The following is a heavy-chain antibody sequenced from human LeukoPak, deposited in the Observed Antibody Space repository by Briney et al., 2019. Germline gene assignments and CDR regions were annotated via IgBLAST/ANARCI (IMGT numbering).Heavy chain of an antibody. D-gene: IGHD3-10*01. V-gene: IGHV3-7*01. J-gene: IGHJ6*02. CDR3: ARPGSYGSGFYYYYGMDV. CDR2: IKQDGSEK. CDR1: GFTFSSYW. Sequence: GGSLRPSCAASGFTFSSYWMSWVRQAPGKGLEWVANIKQDGSEKYYVDSVKGRFTISRDNAKNSLYLQMNSLRAEDTAVYYCARPGSYGSGFYYYYGMDVWGQGTTVTVSS.